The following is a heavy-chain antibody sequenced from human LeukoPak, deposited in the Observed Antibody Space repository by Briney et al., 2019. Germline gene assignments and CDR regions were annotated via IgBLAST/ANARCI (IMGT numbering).Heavy chain of an antibody. J-gene: IGHJ5*02. D-gene: IGHD3-10*01. CDR3: ARVDTMVRGVLNWFDP. CDR1: GGSINTVGNY. Sequence: PSETLSLTCTVSGGSINTVGNYWTWVRQYPGKGLEWIGNIYYSGNTYYNPSLNSRLTISVDTSKNQFSLRLDSVTAADTAVYYCARVDTMVRGVLNWFDPWGQGTLVIVSS. CDR2: IYYSGNT. V-gene: IGHV4-31*03.